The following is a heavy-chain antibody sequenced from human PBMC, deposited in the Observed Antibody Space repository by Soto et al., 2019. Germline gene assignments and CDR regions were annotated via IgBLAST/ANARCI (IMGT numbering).Heavy chain of an antibody. V-gene: IGHV3-53*01. J-gene: IGHJ4*02. D-gene: IGHD2-8*02. Sequence: GWSVRISCAASGFTVSSNYMSWVRQAPGKGLEWVSVIYSGGSTYYADSVKGRFTISRDNSKNTLYLQMNSLRAEDTAVYYCARSWWADIKNFADWGQGTLVTV. CDR2: IYSGGST. CDR3: ARSWWADIKNFAD. CDR1: GFTVSSNY.